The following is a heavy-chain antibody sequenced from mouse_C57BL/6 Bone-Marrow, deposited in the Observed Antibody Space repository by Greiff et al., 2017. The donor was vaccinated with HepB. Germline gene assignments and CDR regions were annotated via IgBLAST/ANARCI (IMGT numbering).Heavy chain of an antibody. CDR2: INYDGSST. CDR3: ARGLYGYWYFDV. D-gene: IGHD2-10*02. CDR1: GFTLSDYY. J-gene: IGHJ1*03. Sequence: EVNVVESEGGLVQPGSSMKLSCTASGFTLSDYYMAWVRQVPEKGLEWVANINYDGSSTYYLDSLKSRFIISRDNAKNILYLQMSSLKSEDTATYYCARGLYGYWYFDVWGTGTTVTVSS. V-gene: IGHV5-16*01.